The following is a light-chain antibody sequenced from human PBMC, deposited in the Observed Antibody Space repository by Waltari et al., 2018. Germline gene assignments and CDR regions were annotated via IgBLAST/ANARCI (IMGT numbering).Light chain of an antibody. CDR3: CSYAGRRILGVV. V-gene: IGLV2-23*02. Sequence: QSALTQPASVSGSPGQSITISCTGTSSDIGPYNLFPWYQQRPGKAPKLMIYEVTKWPSGVSNRFSGSKSGNTASLTISGLQAEDEADYYCCSYAGRRILGVVFGGGTKLTVL. CDR2: EVT. J-gene: IGLJ2*01. CDR1: SSDIGPYNL.